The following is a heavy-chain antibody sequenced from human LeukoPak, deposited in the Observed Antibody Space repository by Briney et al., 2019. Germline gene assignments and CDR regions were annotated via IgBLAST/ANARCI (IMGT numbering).Heavy chain of an antibody. J-gene: IGHJ4*02. CDR1: GFTFSSYS. Sequence: GSLRLSCAASGFTFSSYSMNWVRQAPGKGLEWVSSISSSSSYIYYADSVKGRFTISRDNAKNSLYLQMNSLRAEDTAVYYCARLSLGDYVWGSYRSYYFDYWGQGTLDTVSS. D-gene: IGHD3-16*02. V-gene: IGHV3-21*01. CDR2: ISSSSSYI. CDR3: ARLSLGDYVWGSYRSYYFDY.